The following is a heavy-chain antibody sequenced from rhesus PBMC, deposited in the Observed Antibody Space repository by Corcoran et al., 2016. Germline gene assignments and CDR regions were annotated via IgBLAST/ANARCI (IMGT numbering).Heavy chain of an antibody. J-gene: IGHJ4*01. V-gene: IGHV4-169*02. D-gene: IGHD5-30*01. CDR2: IYGSGSST. Sequence: QLQLQESGPGLVKPSETLFVTCAVSGGPIIISYLSWIRQAPGKGLEWIGSIYGSGSSTNYNPSLKRRVTLSVDTSENQLSLKLSSVTTADTTVYYCARDLDTAGTVFDYWGQGVLVTVSS. CDR3: ARDLDTAGTVFDY. CDR1: GGPIIISY.